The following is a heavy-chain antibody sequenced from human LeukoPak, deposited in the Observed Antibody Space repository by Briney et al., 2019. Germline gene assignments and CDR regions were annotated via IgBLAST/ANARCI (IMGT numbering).Heavy chain of an antibody. CDR2: INPNSGGT. CDR1: GYTFTGYY. D-gene: IGHD3-16*02. Sequence: GASVKVSCKASGYTFTGYYMHWVRQAPGQGLEWMGRINPNSGGTNYAQKFQGRVTMTRDTSISTAHMELRSLRSDDTAAYYCARVKGSRLGELSLNWFDPWGQGTPVTVSS. CDR3: ARVKGSRLGELSLNWFDP. V-gene: IGHV1-2*06. J-gene: IGHJ5*02.